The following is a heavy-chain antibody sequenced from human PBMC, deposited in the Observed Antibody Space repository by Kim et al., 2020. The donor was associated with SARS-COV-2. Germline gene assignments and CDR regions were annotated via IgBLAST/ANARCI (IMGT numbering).Heavy chain of an antibody. CDR2: IWYDGSNK. CDR1: GFTFSSYG. Sequence: GGSLRLSCAASGFTFSSYGMHWVRQAPGKGLEWVAVIWYDGSNKYYADSVKGRFTISRDNSKNTLYLQMNSLRAEDTAVYYCAKDQSQGQLRYFDWTKSVPFDYWGQGTLVTVSS. J-gene: IGHJ4*02. V-gene: IGHV3-33*06. D-gene: IGHD3-9*01. CDR3: AKDQSQGQLRYFDWTKSVPFDY.